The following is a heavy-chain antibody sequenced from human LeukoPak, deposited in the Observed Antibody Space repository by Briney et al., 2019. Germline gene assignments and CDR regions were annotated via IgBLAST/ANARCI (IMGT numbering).Heavy chain of an antibody. V-gene: IGHV4-39*01. CDR3: ASVRIVGATRYFDY. CDR2: IYYSGST. CDR1: GGSISSSSYY. Sequence: PSETLSLTCTVSGGSISSSSYYWGWIRQPPGKGLEWIGSIYYSGSTYYNPSLKSRVTISVDTSKNQFSLKLSSVTAADTAVYYCASVRIVGATRYFDYWGQGTLVTVSS. J-gene: IGHJ4*02. D-gene: IGHD1-26*01.